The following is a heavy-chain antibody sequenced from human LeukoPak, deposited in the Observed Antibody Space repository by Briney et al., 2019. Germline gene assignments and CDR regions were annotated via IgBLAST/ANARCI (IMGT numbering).Heavy chain of an antibody. J-gene: IGHJ4*02. Sequence: SETLSLTCTVSGGSISSYYWSWIRQPPGKGLEWIGYIYYSGSTNYNPSLKSRVTISVDTSKSQFSLKLSSVTAAATAVYYCASWNYYDSSGSTDYWGQGTLVTVSS. CDR2: IYYSGST. CDR3: ASWNYYDSSGSTDY. D-gene: IGHD3-22*01. CDR1: GGSISSYY. V-gene: IGHV4-59*08.